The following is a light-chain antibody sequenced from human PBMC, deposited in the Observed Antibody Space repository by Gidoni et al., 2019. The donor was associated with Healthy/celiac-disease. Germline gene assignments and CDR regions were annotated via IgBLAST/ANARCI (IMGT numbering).Light chain of an antibody. CDR1: QSVLYSSNNKNY. CDR2: WAS. J-gene: IGKJ4*01. V-gene: IGKV4-1*01. CDR3: QQYYSTPRLT. Sequence: DSVMTQSPYYLAVSLGERATINCKSSQSVLYSSNNKNYLAWYQQKPGQPPKLLIYWASTRESGVPDRFSGSGSGTDFTLTISSLQAEDVAVYYCQQYYSTPRLTFGGGTKVEIK.